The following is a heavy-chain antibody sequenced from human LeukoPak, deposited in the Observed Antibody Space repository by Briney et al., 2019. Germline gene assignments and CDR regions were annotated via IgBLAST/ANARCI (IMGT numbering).Heavy chain of an antibody. CDR1: GDSVSSNSAA. V-gene: IGHV6-1*01. Sequence: SQTLSLTCAISGDSVSSNSAAWNWIRQSPSRGLEWLGRTYYRSKWYNDYAVSVKSRITINPDTSKNQFSLQLNSVTPADTAVYYCARDRDYDILTGYYVFDYWGQGTLVTVSS. D-gene: IGHD3-9*01. CDR2: TYYRSKWYN. J-gene: IGHJ4*02. CDR3: ARDRDYDILTGYYVFDY.